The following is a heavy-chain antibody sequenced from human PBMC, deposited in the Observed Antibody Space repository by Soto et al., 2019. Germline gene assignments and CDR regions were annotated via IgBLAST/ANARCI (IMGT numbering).Heavy chain of an antibody. V-gene: IGHV1-69*01. D-gene: IGHD3-16*02. Sequence: QVQLVQSGAEVKKPGSSVKVSCKASGGTFSSYAISWVRQAPEQGLEWMGGIIPIFGTANYAQKFQGRVTITADESTSTAYMELSSLRSEDTAVYYCARASLDYVWGSYRYRGAFDIWGQGTMVTVSS. J-gene: IGHJ3*02. CDR2: IIPIFGTA. CDR1: GGTFSSYA. CDR3: ARASLDYVWGSYRYRGAFDI.